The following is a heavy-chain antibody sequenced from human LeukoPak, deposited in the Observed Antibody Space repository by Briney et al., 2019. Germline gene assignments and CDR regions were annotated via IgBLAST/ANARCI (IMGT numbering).Heavy chain of an antibody. J-gene: IGHJ4*02. CDR2: NSISSSSI. CDR3: ARVQRGYCSSTSCYYFAF. D-gene: IGHD2-2*01. CDR1: GVTFSTYS. Sequence: GGSLRLSCAAPGVTFSTYSMNWVRQAPGKGLDWVSSNSISSSSIYYADSMKGRFTTSRDNAKNSLYLQMNSLRAEDTAVSYCARVQRGYCSSTSCYYFAFWGQGTLVTVSS. V-gene: IGHV3-21*01.